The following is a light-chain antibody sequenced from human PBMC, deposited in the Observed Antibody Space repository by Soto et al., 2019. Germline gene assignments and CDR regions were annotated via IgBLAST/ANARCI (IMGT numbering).Light chain of an antibody. CDR1: TSDVGGYNH. J-gene: IGLJ2*01. Sequence: QSALIQPASVSGSAGQSITISCTGTTSDVGGYNHVSWFQQHPGKVPKLMIYDVNNRPSGVSNRFSGSKSGNTASLTISGLQAEDEPDYYCSSYTNTNTLVFGGGTKVTV. CDR2: DVN. CDR3: SSYTNTNTLV. V-gene: IGLV2-14*01.